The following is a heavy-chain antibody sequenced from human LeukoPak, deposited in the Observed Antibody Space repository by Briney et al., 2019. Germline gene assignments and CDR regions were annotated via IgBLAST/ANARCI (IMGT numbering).Heavy chain of an antibody. Sequence: PSQTLSLTCTVSGGSISSGGYYWSWIRQPPGKGLEWIGYIYYSGSTNYNPSLKSRVTISVDTSKNQFSLKLSSVTAADTAVYYCARHRDYGGSIDYWGQGTLVTVSS. CDR1: GGSISSGGYY. V-gene: IGHV4-61*08. J-gene: IGHJ4*02. D-gene: IGHD4-23*01. CDR3: ARHRDYGGSIDY. CDR2: IYYSGST.